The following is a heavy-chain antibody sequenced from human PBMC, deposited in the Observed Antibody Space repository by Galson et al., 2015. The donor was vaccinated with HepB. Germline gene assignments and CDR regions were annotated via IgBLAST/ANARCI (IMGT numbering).Heavy chain of an antibody. CDR1: GFTFGDYY. V-gene: IGHV3-11*01. Sequence: FLRLSCAASGFTFGDYYMSWISQAPGKGLEWVSYISSSGSTIYYADSVKGRFTISRDNAKNSLYLQMNSLRAEDTAVYYCARVGVAWYDSSGVLAYWGQGTLVTVSS. D-gene: IGHD3-22*01. J-gene: IGHJ4*02. CDR3: ARVGVAWYDSSGVLAY. CDR2: ISSSGSTI.